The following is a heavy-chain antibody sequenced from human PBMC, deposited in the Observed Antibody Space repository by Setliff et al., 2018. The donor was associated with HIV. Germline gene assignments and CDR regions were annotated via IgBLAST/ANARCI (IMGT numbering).Heavy chain of an antibody. CDR1: GDSFSTSSYF. V-gene: IGHV4-39*01. CDR3: TRQGRGDPGLATTRLDY. D-gene: IGHD1-1*01. CDR2: IYYTGFT. Sequence: SETLSLTCSVSGDSFSTSSYFWGWVRQSPGKGLERIGNIYYTGFTYSSPSLKSRVIMSIDTSKSQFSLNLTSVTDSDTAVYYCTRQGRGDPGLATTRLDYWGQGKLVTVSS. J-gene: IGHJ4*02.